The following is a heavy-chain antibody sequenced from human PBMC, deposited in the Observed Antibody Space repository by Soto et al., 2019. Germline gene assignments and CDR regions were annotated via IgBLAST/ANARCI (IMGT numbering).Heavy chain of an antibody. CDR3: ARAHSMTMVRGGLPKGFDP. CDR1: GFTFSDYY. V-gene: IGHV3-11*06. D-gene: IGHD3-10*01. Sequence: QVQLVESGGDLVRPGGSLRLSCAASGFTFSDYYMSWIRQAPGKGLEWVSYISSRSSFTNYADSVKGRFTISRDNAKNSLYLQMNSLRAEDSAVYYCARAHSMTMVRGGLPKGFDPGGQGTLVTVSS. CDR2: ISSRSSFT. J-gene: IGHJ5*02.